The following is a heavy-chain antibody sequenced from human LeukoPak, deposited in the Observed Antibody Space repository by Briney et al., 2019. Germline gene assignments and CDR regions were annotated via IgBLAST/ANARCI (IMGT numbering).Heavy chain of an antibody. Sequence: GGSLRLSCAASGLTFSNVWMNWVRQAPGKGVEWVGLIRSKADGGTTDYAARGKGRFTISRDDSKNTLYLQMNSLKTEDTAVYYCSWGSQQYFDYWGQGTLVTVSS. V-gene: IGHV3-15*01. CDR3: SWGSQQYFDY. CDR2: IRSKADGGTT. D-gene: IGHD3-16*01. CDR1: GLTFSNVW. J-gene: IGHJ4*02.